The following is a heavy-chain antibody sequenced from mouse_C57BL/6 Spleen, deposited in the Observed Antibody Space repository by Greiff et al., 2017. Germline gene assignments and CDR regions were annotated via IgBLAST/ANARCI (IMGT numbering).Heavy chain of an antibody. CDR1: GYTFTDYY. V-gene: IGHV1-76*01. D-gene: IGHD2-5*01. J-gene: IGHJ4*01. CDR3: ARSSNYDYAMDY. Sequence: QVQLQQSGAELVRPGASVKLSCKASGYTFTDYYINWVKQRPGQGLEWIARIYPGSGNTYYNEKFKGKATLTAEKSSSTAYMQLSSLTSEDSAVYYCARSSNYDYAMDYWGQGTSVTVSS. CDR2: IYPGSGNT.